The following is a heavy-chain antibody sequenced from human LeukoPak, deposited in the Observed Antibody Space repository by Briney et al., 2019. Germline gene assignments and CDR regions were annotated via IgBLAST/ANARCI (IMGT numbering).Heavy chain of an antibody. CDR3: ARGVKYQLLLGDNWFDP. V-gene: IGHV1-46*01. CDR1: GNTFTSYY. Sequence: GASVKVSCKASGNTFTSYYMHWVRQAPGQGLEWMGIINPSGGSTSYAQKFQGRVTMTRDTSTSTVYMELSSLRSEDTAVYYCARGVKYQLLLGDNWFDPWGQGTLVTVSS. CDR2: INPSGGST. D-gene: IGHD2-2*01. J-gene: IGHJ5*02.